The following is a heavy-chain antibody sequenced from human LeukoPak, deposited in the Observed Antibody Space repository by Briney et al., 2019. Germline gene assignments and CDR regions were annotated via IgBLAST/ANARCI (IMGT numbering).Heavy chain of an antibody. V-gene: IGHV3-7*01. Sequence: GGPLRLSCAASGFTFSSYWMSWVRQAPGKGLEWVANIKQDGSEKYYVDSVKGRFTISRDNAKNSLYLQMNSLRAEDTAVYYCARLPYSQQLFPFDYWGQGTLVTVSS. D-gene: IGHD6-13*01. CDR2: IKQDGSEK. J-gene: IGHJ4*02. CDR1: GFTFSSYW. CDR3: ARLPYSQQLFPFDY.